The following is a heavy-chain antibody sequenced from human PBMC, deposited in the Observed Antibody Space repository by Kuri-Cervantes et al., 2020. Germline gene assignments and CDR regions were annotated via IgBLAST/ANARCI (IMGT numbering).Heavy chain of an antibody. D-gene: IGHD3-22*01. Sequence: ETLSLTCAASGFTFSSYWMHWVRQAPGKGLVWVSRINSDGSSSSYADSVKGRFTISRDNSKNTLYLQMNSLRAEDTAVYYCAREAHITMITAFDYWGQGTLVTVSS. CDR1: GFTFSSYW. J-gene: IGHJ4*02. V-gene: IGHV3-74*01. CDR2: INSDGSSS. CDR3: AREAHITMITAFDY.